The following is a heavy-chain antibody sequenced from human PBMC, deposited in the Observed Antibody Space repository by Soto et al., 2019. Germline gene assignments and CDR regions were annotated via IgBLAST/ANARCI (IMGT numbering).Heavy chain of an antibody. Sequence: ASVKVSCKSSGGTFSSCSMSWGRQAPGQGLEWMGGIIPIFGTANYAQKFQGRVTITADKSTRTAYMELSSLRSEDTAVYYCATDGDYYGMDVWGQGTTVTVSS. CDR2: IIPIFGTA. CDR1: GGTFSSCS. V-gene: IGHV1-69*06. D-gene: IGHD3-10*01. J-gene: IGHJ6*02. CDR3: ATDGDYYGMDV.